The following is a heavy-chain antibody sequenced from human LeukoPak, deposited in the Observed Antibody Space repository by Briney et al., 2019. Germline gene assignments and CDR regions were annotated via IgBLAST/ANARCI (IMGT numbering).Heavy chain of an antibody. J-gene: IGHJ3*02. Sequence: GESLKISCVASGFTFSSYGMHWVRQAPGKGLEWVSLIWNAGNNKYYTDSVKGRFTISRDNSKNTLYLQMNSLKAEDTAVYYCAKDQIYSSGGVIDIWGQGTMVTVSS. D-gene: IGHD2-15*01. CDR2: IWNAGNNK. CDR1: GFTFSSYG. CDR3: AKDQIYSSGGVIDI. V-gene: IGHV3-33*06.